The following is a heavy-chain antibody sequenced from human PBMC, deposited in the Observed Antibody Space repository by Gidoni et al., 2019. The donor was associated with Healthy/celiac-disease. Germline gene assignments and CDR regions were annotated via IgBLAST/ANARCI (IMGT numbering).Heavy chain of an antibody. CDR2: IYSGGST. CDR1: GFTVSSNY. V-gene: IGHV3-53*01. CDR3: ARGGYDFWSGNSFDY. Sequence: EVQLVESGGGLIQPGGSLRLSCAASGFTVSSNYMSWVRQAPGKGLEWVSVIYSGGSTYYADSVKGRFTISRDNSKNTLYLQMNSLRAEDTAVYYCARGGYDFWSGNSFDYWGQGTLVTVSS. J-gene: IGHJ4*02. D-gene: IGHD3-3*01.